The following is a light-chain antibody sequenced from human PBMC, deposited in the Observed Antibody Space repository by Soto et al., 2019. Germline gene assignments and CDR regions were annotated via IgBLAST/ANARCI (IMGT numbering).Light chain of an antibody. Sequence: EIVLTQSPGTLSLSPGERATLSCRASQRVTTNYLAWYQQKPGQAPRLLIYGASIRATGIPDRFSGSGSGTDFSLTITRLEPEDFAVYFCQHYTDSPLTFGKGTKVE. CDR3: QHYTDSPLT. CDR2: GAS. J-gene: IGKJ1*01. V-gene: IGKV3-20*01. CDR1: QRVTTNY.